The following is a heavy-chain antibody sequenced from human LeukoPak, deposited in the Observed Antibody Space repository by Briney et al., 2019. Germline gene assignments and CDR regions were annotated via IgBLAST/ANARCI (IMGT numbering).Heavy chain of an antibody. V-gene: IGHV3-7*01. CDR1: GFSFSTTW. CDR3: ARGCSGIGCHTRHFDY. CDR2: IKYDGSEK. J-gene: IGHJ4*02. D-gene: IGHD2-2*02. Sequence: GGSLRLSCAASGFSFSTTWMTWVRQAPGKGLEWVANIKYDGSEKYYADSLKGRFTLSRDNARNSLYLQMNSLRAEDTAVYYCARGCSGIGCHTRHFDYWGQGTLVTVSS.